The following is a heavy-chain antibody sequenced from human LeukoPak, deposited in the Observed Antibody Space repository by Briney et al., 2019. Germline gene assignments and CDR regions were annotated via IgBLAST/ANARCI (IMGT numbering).Heavy chain of an antibody. CDR3: ARVLWFGGIYYFDY. CDR1: GFSFRSFW. D-gene: IGHD3-10*01. CDR2: IKEDGGDK. V-gene: IGHV3-7*04. J-gene: IGHJ4*02. Sequence: PGGSLRLSCAASGFSFRSFWMSWVRQAPGKGLEWVASIKEDGGDKYYVESVKGRFTISRENARNSLYLQMNSLRAEDTAVYYCARVLWFGGIYYFDYWGQGTLVTVSS.